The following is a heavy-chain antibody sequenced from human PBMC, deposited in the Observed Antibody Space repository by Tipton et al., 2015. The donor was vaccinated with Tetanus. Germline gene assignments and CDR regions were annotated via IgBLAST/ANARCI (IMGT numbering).Heavy chain of an antibody. CDR3: ARDRGDYIYYGMDV. CDR2: IDPNSGGT. D-gene: IGHD3-22*01. Sequence: QVQLVQSGAEMKKPGASVKVSCKASGYTFTGYYIYWVRQAPGQGLEWMGWIDPNSGGTVYAQKFQGRVTMTRDTSVSTAYMELRGLRSDDTAVYYCARDRGDYIYYGMDVWGPGTTVTVS. CDR1: GYTFTGYY. V-gene: IGHV1-2*02. J-gene: IGHJ6*02.